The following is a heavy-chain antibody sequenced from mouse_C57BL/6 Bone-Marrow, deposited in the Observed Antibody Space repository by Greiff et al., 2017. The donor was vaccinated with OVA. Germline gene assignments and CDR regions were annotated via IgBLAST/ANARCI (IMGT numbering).Heavy chain of an antibody. CDR2: IDPENGDT. CDR1: GFNIKDDY. CDR3: TTGGDPFDY. Sequence: EVKVVESGAELVRPGASVKLSCTASGFNIKDDYMHWVKQRPEQGLEWIGWIDPENGDTEYASKFQGKATITADTSSNTAYLQLSSLTSEDTAVYYCTTGGDPFDYWGQGTTLTVSS. V-gene: IGHV14-4*01. J-gene: IGHJ2*01. D-gene: IGHD3-3*01.